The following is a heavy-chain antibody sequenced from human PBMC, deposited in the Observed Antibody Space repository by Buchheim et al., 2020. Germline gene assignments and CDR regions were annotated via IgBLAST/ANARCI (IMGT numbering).Heavy chain of an antibody. J-gene: IGHJ4*02. D-gene: IGHD3-3*01. CDR1: GFTFSSYA. CDR2: ISYDGSNK. Sequence: QVQLVESGGGVVQPGRSLRLSCAASGFTFSSYAMHWVRQAPGKGLEWVATISYDGSNKFYADSVKGRFTISRDHSKSTLYLQMNSLRGEDTAVFFCARDGRMTIFGVVPYYFDFWGQGTL. V-gene: IGHV3-30-3*01. CDR3: ARDGRMTIFGVVPYYFDF.